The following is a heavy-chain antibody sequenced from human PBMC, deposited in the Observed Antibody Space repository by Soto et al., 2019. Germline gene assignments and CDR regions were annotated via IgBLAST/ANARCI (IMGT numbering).Heavy chain of an antibody. D-gene: IGHD3-22*01. CDR1: GGTFSSYA. CDR2: IIPIFGTA. V-gene: IGHV1-69*13. J-gene: IGHJ4*02. Sequence: ASVKVSCKASGGTFSSYAISWVRQAPGQGLEWMGGIIPIFGTANYAQKFQGRVTITADESTSTAYMELRSLRSEDTAVYYCAENPRHYCDSSGYTLFDYWGQGTLVTVSS. CDR3: AENPRHYCDSSGYTLFDY.